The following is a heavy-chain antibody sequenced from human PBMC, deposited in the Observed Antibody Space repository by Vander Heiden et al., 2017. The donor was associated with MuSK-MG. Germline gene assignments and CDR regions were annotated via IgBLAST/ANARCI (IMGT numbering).Heavy chain of an antibody. D-gene: IGHD3-10*01. Sequence: QVQLVQSGAEVKKPGASVKVSCKASNYSFTNYGISWVRQAPGQGLEWMGWINVDNGKTNYGQRFQGRVTLTTDTSTTTVYLDLGSLRSDDTAVYYCARVFATGWFGDPYYDYYGLDVWGQGTTVTVSS. CDR1: NYSFTNYG. CDR3: ARVFATGWFGDPYYDYYGLDV. J-gene: IGHJ6*02. CDR2: INVDNGKT. V-gene: IGHV1-18*04.